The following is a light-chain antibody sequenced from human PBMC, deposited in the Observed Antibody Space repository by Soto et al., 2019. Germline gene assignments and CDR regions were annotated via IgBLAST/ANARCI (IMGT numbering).Light chain of an antibody. CDR1: QSVSISY. CDR2: GAS. Sequence: EIVLTQSPGTLSLSPGERATLSCRASQSVSISYLAWYQQKPGQAPRLLIYGASSRATGIPDRSPGSGSGAHLHLKIDSLDADHLGVESCEEYGSTPWTFGQG. V-gene: IGKV3-20*01. CDR3: EEYGSTPWT. J-gene: IGKJ1*01.